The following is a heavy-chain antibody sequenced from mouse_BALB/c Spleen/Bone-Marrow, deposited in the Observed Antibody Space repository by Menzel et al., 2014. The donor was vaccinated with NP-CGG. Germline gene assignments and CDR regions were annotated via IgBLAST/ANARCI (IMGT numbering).Heavy chain of an antibody. Sequence: VMLVASGAELVRPGTSVKVSCKASGYAFTNYLIEWVKQRPGQGLEWIGVINPGSGGTNYNEKFKGKATLTADKSSSTAYMQLSSLTSDDSAVYFCARGDYRYDGFAYWGQGTLVTVSA. CDR3: ARGDYRYDGFAY. CDR1: GYAFTNYL. D-gene: IGHD2-14*01. J-gene: IGHJ3*01. CDR2: INPGSGGT. V-gene: IGHV1-54*01.